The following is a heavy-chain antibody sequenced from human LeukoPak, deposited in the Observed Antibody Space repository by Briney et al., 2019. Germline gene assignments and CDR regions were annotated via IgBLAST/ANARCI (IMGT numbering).Heavy chain of an antibody. CDR3: ASLAPPGGY. J-gene: IGHJ4*02. V-gene: IGHV3-66*01. Sequence: GGSLRLSCAASGFTVSNNYMSWVRQAPGKGLEWVSVIYTGSSTNYADSVKGRFTISRDNSKNTLYLQMNSLRADDTAVYYCASLAPPGGYWGQGTLAAVSS. CDR2: IYTGSST. CDR1: GFTVSNNY.